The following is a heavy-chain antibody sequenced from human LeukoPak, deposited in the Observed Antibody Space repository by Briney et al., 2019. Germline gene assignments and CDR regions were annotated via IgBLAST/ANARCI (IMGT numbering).Heavy chain of an antibody. CDR3: ARGQRRHTDMAPSFDY. V-gene: IGHV3-21*01. CDR1: GFTFSSYS. J-gene: IGHJ4*02. Sequence: GGSLRLSCAASGFTFSSYSMNWVRQAPGKGLEWVSSISSSSSYIYYADSVKGRFTISRDNAKNSLYLQMNSLRPEDTAVYYCARGQRRHTDMAPSFDYWGQGTLVTVSS. CDR2: ISSSSSYI. D-gene: IGHD5-18*01.